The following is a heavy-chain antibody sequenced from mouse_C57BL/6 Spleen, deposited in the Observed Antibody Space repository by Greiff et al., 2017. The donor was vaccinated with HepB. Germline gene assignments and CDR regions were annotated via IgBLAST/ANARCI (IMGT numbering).Heavy chain of an antibody. CDR2: INPSSGYT. Sequence: VQRVESGAELAKPGASVKLSCKASGYTFTSYWMHWVKQRPGQGLEWIGYINPSSGYTKYNQKFKDKATLTADKSSSTAYMQLSSLTYEDSAVYYCARGPPEAWFAYWGQGTLVTVSA. V-gene: IGHV1-7*01. CDR1: GYTFTSYW. CDR3: ARGPPEAWFAY. J-gene: IGHJ3*01.